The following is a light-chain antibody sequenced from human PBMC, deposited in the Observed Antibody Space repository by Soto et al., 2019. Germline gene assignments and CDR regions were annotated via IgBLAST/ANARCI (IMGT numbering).Light chain of an antibody. V-gene: IGKV3-20*01. CDR1: QSVSGSY. J-gene: IGKJ5*01. CDR2: GAS. Sequence: EIVLTQSPGTLSLSPGERATLSCRASQSVSGSYLAWYQHKPGQARRPLIYGASSRATGIPDRFSGSGSGTDFTLTITRLEPEDSAVYYCQQYGSSPITFGQGTRLEIK. CDR3: QQYGSSPIT.